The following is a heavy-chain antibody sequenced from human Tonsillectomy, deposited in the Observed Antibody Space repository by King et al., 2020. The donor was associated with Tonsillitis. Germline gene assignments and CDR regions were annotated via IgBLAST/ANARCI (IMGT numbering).Heavy chain of an antibody. CDR3: ATSGATTGFDF. J-gene: IGHJ4*02. Sequence: VQLVESGGGVVQPGGSLRLSCAASGFTFSHYGMHWVRQAPGKGLEWVAFIRYDGSKKYYADSVKGRFTISRDNSKNTLYLQMNSQRGEDTAVYYCATSGATTGFDFWGQGTLVTVSS. CDR2: IRYDGSKK. D-gene: IGHD1-26*01. CDR1: GFTFSHYG. V-gene: IGHV3-30*02.